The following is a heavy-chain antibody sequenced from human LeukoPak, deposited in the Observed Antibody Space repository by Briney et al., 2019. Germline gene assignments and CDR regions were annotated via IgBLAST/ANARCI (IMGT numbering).Heavy chain of an antibody. Sequence: GGSLRLSCAASGFTFSNYAMSWVRQAPGKGLEWVSASTGGGSGIYYADSMKSRFTISRDNSKNTLYLQINSLRAEDTAVYYCAKWGDYDVLTGYYVSDYWGQGTLVTVSS. CDR3: AKWGDYDVLTGYYVSDY. D-gene: IGHD3-9*01. V-gene: IGHV3-23*01. CDR1: GFTFSNYA. CDR2: STGGGSGI. J-gene: IGHJ4*02.